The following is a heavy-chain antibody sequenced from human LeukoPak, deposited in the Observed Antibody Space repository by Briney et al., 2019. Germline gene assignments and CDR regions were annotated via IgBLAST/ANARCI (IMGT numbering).Heavy chain of an antibody. Sequence: GRSLRLSCAASGFTFSSYPMHWVRQSPGKGLEWVAVISYDGSNKYYADSVKGRFTISRDNSKNTLYLQMNSLRAEDTAVYYCARDLGYGDYSNYFDYWGQGTLVTVSS. J-gene: IGHJ4*02. V-gene: IGHV3-30-3*01. CDR2: ISYDGSNK. D-gene: IGHD4-17*01. CDR3: ARDLGYGDYSNYFDY. CDR1: GFTFSSYP.